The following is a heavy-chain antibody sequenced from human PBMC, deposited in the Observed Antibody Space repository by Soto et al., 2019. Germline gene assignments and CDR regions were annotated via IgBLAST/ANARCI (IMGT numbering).Heavy chain of an antibody. D-gene: IGHD4-4*01. V-gene: IGHV1-24*01. J-gene: IGHJ4*02. CDR1: GYSLTELS. Sequence: ASVKVSRKVSGYSLTELSIHWVRQAPGKGLEWMGGFDPEDGETIYAQKFQGRVTMTEDTSTDTAYMELSSLRSEDTAVYYCATWPPPDYSNYYWGQGTLVTVSS. CDR3: ATWPPPDYSNYY. CDR2: FDPEDGET.